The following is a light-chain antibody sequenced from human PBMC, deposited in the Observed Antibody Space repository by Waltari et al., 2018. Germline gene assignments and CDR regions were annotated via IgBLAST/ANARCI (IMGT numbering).Light chain of an antibody. V-gene: IGKV4-1*01. CDR1: QSVLYTPNNKNY. Sequence: DIVMTQSPDSMAVSLGERATINCKSSQSVLYTPNNKNYLAWYQQKPVQPPKLLIYWASTRESGVPDRFSGSGSGTDFTLTISSLQAEDVAVYYCQQYYSTPLTFGGGTKVEIK. J-gene: IGKJ4*01. CDR2: WAS. CDR3: QQYYSTPLT.